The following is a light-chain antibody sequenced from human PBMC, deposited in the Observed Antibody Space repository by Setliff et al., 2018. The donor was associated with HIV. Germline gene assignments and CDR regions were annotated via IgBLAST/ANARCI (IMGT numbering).Light chain of an antibody. Sequence: QSVLTQPPSASGTPGQRVTISCSGSVSNIGSNTVNWYQQLPGTAPKLLIYTNNQRPSGVPDRFSGSKSGTSASLAISGLQSEDEADYCCAAWDDSLNGRYVFGTGTKVTVL. J-gene: IGLJ1*01. CDR2: TNN. CDR3: AAWDDSLNGRYV. V-gene: IGLV1-44*01. CDR1: VSNIGSNT.